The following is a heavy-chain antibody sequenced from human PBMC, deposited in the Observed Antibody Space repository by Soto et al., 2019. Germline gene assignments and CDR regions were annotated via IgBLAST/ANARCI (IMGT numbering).Heavy chain of an antibody. J-gene: IGHJ6*02. D-gene: IGHD6-13*01. CDR2: TYYRSKWYN. CDR3: ARESIAAAGPKVVYYYGMDV. V-gene: IGHV6-1*01. Sequence: SQTLSLTCAISGDSVSSNSAAWNWIRQSPSRGLEWLGRTYYRSKWYNDYAVSVKSRITINPDTSKNQFSLQLNSVTPEGTAVYYCARESIAAAGPKVVYYYGMDVWGQGTTVTVSS. CDR1: GDSVSSNSAA.